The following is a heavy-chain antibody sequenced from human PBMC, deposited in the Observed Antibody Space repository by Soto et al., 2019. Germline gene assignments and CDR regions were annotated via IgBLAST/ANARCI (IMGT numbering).Heavy chain of an antibody. J-gene: IGHJ6*02. V-gene: IGHV4-34*01. Sequence: PSETLSLTCAVYGGSFSGYYWSWIRQPPGKGLEWIGEINHSGSTNYNPSLKSRVTISVDTSKNQFSLTLSSVTAADTAVYYCARSAVERYDFWSGYSSKYYYGMDVWGQGTTVTVS. CDR3: ARSAVERYDFWSGYSSKYYYGMDV. CDR2: INHSGST. D-gene: IGHD3-3*01. CDR1: GGSFSGYY.